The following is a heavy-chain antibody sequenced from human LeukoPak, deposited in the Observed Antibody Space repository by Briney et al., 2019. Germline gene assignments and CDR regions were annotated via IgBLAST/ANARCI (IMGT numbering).Heavy chain of an antibody. V-gene: IGHV3-48*03. CDR3: ARDLPVDY. J-gene: IGHJ4*02. CDR1: GFTFSSYE. Sequence: HPGGSLRLSCAASGFTFSSYEMNWVRQAPGKGLEWVSSISSSGSTIYYADSVKGRFTISRDNAKSSVYLQMNSLRAEDTAVYYCARDLPVDYWGQGTLVTVSS. CDR2: ISSSGSTI.